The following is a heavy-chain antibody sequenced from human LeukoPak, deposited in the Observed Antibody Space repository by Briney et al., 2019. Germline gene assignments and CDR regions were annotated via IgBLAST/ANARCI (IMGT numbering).Heavy chain of an antibody. CDR3: ARNGSRRTGSGAFDI. CDR1: GGSISSYY. V-gene: IGHV4-59*12. J-gene: IGHJ3*02. Sequence: SETLSLTCTVSGGSISSYYWSWIRQPPGKGLEWIGEIYHSGSTNCNPSLKSRVTISVDKSKNQFSLKLSSVTAADTAVYYCARNGSRRTGSGAFDIWGQGTMVTVSS. CDR2: IYHSGST.